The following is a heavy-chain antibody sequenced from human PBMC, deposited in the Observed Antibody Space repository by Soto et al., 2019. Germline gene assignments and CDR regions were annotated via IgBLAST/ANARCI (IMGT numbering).Heavy chain of an antibody. V-gene: IGHV4-59*01. CDR2: IYYSGST. CDR1: CVSISSYY. Sequence: SETLSLTCTVSCVSISSYYWSWILQPPGKGLEWIGYIYYSGSTNYNPSLKSRVTISVDTSKNQFSLKLSSVTAADTAVYYCARASMITFGGVIVNDAFDIWGQGTMVT. CDR3: ARASMITFGGVIVNDAFDI. J-gene: IGHJ3*02. D-gene: IGHD3-16*02.